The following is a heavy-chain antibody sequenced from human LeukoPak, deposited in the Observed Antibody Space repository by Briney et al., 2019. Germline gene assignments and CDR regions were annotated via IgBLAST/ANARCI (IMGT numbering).Heavy chain of an antibody. CDR2: IYSSGST. CDR3: SRTGPDGAMDDFDY. Sequence: SETLSLTCTVSGGSIHNYFWSWIRQPAGKGLECIGHIYSSGSTNYNPSLRSRVTMSVDTSKNQFSLKLNSVTAADTAVYYCSRTGPDGAMDDFDYWGQGTLVTVSS. V-gene: IGHV4-4*07. CDR1: GGSIHNYF. D-gene: IGHD2-2*01. J-gene: IGHJ4*02.